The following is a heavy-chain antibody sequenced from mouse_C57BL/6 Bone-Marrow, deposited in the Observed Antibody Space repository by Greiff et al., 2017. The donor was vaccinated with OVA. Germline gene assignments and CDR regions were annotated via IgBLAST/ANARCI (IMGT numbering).Heavy chain of an antibody. CDR1: GFTFSDYG. D-gene: IGHD2-5*01. Sequence: EVKVEESGGGLVKPGGSLKLSCAASGFTFSDYGMHWVRQAPEKGLEWVAYISSGSSTIYYADTVKGRFTISRDNAKNTLFLQMTSLRSEDTATYYCARKVTTHYFDYWGQGTTLTVSS. CDR3: ARKVTTHYFDY. J-gene: IGHJ2*01. CDR2: ISSGSSTI. V-gene: IGHV5-17*01.